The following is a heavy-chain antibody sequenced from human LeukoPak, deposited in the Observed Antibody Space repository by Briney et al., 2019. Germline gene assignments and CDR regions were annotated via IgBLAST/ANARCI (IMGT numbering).Heavy chain of an antibody. CDR2: INHGGST. CDR3: ARGYSSSWYRFDY. CDR1: GGSFSGYY. J-gene: IGHJ4*02. Sequence: SETLSLTCAVYGGSFSGYYWSWIRQPPGKGLEWIGEINHGGSTNYNPSLKSRVTISVDTSKNQFSLKLSSVTAADTAVYYCARGYSSSWYRFDYWGQGTLVTVSS. V-gene: IGHV4-34*01. D-gene: IGHD6-13*01.